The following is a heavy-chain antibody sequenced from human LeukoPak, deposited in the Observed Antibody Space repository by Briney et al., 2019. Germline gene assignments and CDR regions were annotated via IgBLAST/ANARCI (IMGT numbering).Heavy chain of an antibody. V-gene: IGHV3-23*01. CDR3: ANGLAASGNFLLRDYYYFIDV. CDR2: INGNGAAT. CDR1: GFTVSSNY. D-gene: IGHD1-26*01. J-gene: IGHJ6*03. Sequence: LTGGSLRLSCAASGFTVSSNYMSWVRQAPGKGLEWVSTINGNGAATYYADSFKGRFLISRDDSKSTVYLRMNKLRVEDSGLYYCANGLAASGNFLLRDYYYFIDVWGKGTTVIVS.